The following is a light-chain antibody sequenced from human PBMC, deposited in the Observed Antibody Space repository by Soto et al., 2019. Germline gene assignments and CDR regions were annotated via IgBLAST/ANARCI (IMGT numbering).Light chain of an antibody. J-gene: IGKJ5*01. CDR1: QSVSSK. CDR2: GAS. V-gene: IGKV3D-15*01. CDR3: QQYNNWPPIT. Sequence: EIVVTQSPGTLSFSPGERATVSCRASQSVSSKLAWYQQKPGQAPRLLIYGASTRATGIPARFSGSGSGTEFTLTISSLQSEDFAVYYCQQYNNWPPITFGQGARLEIK.